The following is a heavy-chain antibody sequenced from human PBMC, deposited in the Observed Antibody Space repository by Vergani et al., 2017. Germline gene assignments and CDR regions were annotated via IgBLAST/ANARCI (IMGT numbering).Heavy chain of an antibody. D-gene: IGHD3-3*01. CDR3: ARGYDDFWSGYFSYYYMDV. J-gene: IGHJ6*03. CDR1: GFTFSDYH. V-gene: IGHV3-11*01. Sequence: QVQLVESGGGLVKPGGSLRLSCAASGFTFSDYHMSWIRQAPGKGLEWVAYISSSGSTIYYADSVKRRFTISRDNAKNSLYLQMNSLRDEDTAVYYCARGYDDFWSGYFSYYYMDVWGKGTTVTVSS. CDR2: ISSSGSTI.